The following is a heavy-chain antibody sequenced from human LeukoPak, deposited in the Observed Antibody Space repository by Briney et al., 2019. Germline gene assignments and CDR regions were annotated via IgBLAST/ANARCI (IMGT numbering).Heavy chain of an antibody. D-gene: IGHD3-16*01. CDR3: ARGATRYVNAFDI. CDR1: GFTSSDYY. Sequence: PGGSLRLSCAASGFTSSDYYMSWIRQAPGKGLEWVSYISSSGNTIYYADSVKGRFTISRDNAKNSLYLQINSLRAEDTAVYYCARGATRYVNAFDIWGRGTMVTVSS. J-gene: IGHJ3*02. V-gene: IGHV3-11*01. CDR2: ISSSGNTI.